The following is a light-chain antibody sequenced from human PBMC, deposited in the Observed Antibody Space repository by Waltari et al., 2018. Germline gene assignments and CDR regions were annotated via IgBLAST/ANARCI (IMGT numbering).Light chain of an antibody. V-gene: IGKV1-12*01. Sequence: DIQMTQSPSSVSESVGDRVTITCRASQDIRNWLARYQQKPGKAPNLLIYATSSLQTGVPSRFSGSGSGTEFTLTISSLQPEDFSTYYCQQANSFPITFGPGTKVDIK. J-gene: IGKJ3*01. CDR1: QDIRNW. CDR3: QQANSFPIT. CDR2: ATS.